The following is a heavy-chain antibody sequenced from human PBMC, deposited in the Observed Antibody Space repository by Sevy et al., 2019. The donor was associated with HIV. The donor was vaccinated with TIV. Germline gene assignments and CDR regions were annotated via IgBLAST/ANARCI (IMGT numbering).Heavy chain of an antibody. V-gene: IGHV3-23*01. CDR3: AKDTSGWYDALDQ. Sequence: GGSLRLSCEVSGFTFGYFAMSWVRQAPGKGLEWVSGISPNGATSNYAASVRGRLTISRDNSKNRMYLQMSSLRAEDTAQYYCAKDTSGWYDALDQWGQGTLVTVSS. CDR2: ISPNGATS. J-gene: IGHJ4*02. CDR1: GFTFGYFA. D-gene: IGHD6-19*01.